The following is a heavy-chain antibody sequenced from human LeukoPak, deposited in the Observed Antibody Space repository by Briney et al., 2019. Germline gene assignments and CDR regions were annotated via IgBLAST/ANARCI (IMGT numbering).Heavy chain of an antibody. J-gene: IGHJ4*02. CDR3: ARILSVWGFNYFDY. CDR1: GFSLSTSGMR. V-gene: IGHV2-70*04. Sequence: SGPTLVNPTQTLTLTCTFSGFSLSTSGMRVSWIRQPPGKALEWLARIDWDDDKFYSTSLKTRLTISKDTSKNQVVLTMTNMDPVDTATYYCARILSVWGFNYFDYWGQGTLVTVSS. CDR2: IDWDDDK. D-gene: IGHD3-10*01.